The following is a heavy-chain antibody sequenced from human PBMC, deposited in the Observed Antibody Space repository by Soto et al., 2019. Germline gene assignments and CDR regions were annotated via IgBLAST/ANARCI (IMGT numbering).Heavy chain of an antibody. CDR2: IYHSGST. CDR1: GGSISSSNW. Sequence: SETLSLTCAVSGGSISSSNWWSWVRQPPGKGLEWIGEIYHSGSTNYDPSLKSRVTISVDKSKNQFSLKLSSVTAADTAVYYCARNWNYDMDYYYGMDVWGQGTTVTVSS. J-gene: IGHJ6*02. V-gene: IGHV4-4*02. D-gene: IGHD1-7*01. CDR3: ARNWNYDMDYYYGMDV.